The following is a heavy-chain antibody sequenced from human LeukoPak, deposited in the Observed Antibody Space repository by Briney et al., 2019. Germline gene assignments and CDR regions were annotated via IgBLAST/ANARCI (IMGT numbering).Heavy chain of an antibody. CDR1: RFSFSSDW. J-gene: IGHJ6*02. V-gene: IGHV3-7*01. CDR2: IKEDESEK. CDR3: ARVRTMWSYYGMDV. Sequence: GGSLRLSCAASRFSFSSDWMAWVRQAPGKGLEWVANIKEDESEKYYVDSVKGRFTISRDNAKNSLYLQMNNPRAEDTAMYYCARVRTMWSYYGMDVWGQGTTVTVSS. D-gene: IGHD3-10*02.